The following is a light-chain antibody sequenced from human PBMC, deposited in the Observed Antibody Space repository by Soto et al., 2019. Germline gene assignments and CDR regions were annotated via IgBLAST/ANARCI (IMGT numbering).Light chain of an antibody. Sequence: DIQMTQSPSTLSASVGDRVTITCRASQGIDRWLAWYQQKPGKAHKVLIYAASSLRSGVPSRFSGSGSGTDFSLTIRSLQPEDLATYYCKQSKSFPLTFGGGTKVDIK. CDR3: KQSKSFPLT. CDR2: AAS. J-gene: IGKJ4*01. CDR1: QGIDRW. V-gene: IGKV1-12*01.